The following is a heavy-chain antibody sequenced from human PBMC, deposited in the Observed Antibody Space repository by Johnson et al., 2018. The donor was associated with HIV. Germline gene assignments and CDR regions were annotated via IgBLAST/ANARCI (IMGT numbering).Heavy chain of an antibody. CDR1: GFTFSSYW. J-gene: IGHJ3*02. D-gene: IGHD6-19*01. CDR3: VRDQGSGWPTNAFDI. Sequence: VQLVESGGGLVQPGGSLRLSCAASGFTFSSYWMHWVRQAPGKGLMWVSRLNSDGRGTNYADSVRGRFTISRDDAKNMTNLQMNGLSDEDTADYYCVRDQGSGWPTNAFDIWGRGTRVTVSS. CDR2: LNSDGRGT. V-gene: IGHV3-74*01.